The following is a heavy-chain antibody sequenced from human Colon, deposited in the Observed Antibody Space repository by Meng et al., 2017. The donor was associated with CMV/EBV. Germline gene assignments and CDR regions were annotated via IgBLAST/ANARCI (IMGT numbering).Heavy chain of an antibody. CDR2: IRYDGSDK. D-gene: IGHD3-22*01. Sequence: GGSLRLSCAASGFTFSSHGMHWVRQAPGKGLEWVAYIRYDGSDKYYADSVKGRFTISRDDSKNTLYVQMNSLRAEDTAVYYCARATYYYDDSAFGHWGQGTLVTVSS. V-gene: IGHV3-30*02. J-gene: IGHJ4*02. CDR1: GFTFSSHG. CDR3: ARATYYYDDSAFGH.